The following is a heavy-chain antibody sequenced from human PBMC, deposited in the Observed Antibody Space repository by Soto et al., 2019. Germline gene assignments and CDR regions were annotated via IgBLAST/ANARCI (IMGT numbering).Heavy chain of an antibody. V-gene: IGHV3-74*01. CDR3: ARGRENYSYFDY. D-gene: IGHD1-26*01. Sequence: GGSLRLSSTASGFTFRTYWMHWVRQTPGKGLVWVSRVNSDGHDTVYADSVKGRFTLSRDNAKNTVFLQMSSLRAEDTAVYYCARGRENYSYFDYWGQGIVVTVSS. CDR1: GFTFRTYW. CDR2: VNSDGHDT. J-gene: IGHJ4*02.